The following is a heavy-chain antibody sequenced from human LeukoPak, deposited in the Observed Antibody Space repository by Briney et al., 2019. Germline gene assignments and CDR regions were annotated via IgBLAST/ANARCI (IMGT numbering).Heavy chain of an antibody. V-gene: IGHV3-30*04. D-gene: IGHD3-22*01. CDR3: AKDDSGNEAPFDY. CDR1: GCTFSYYT. Sequence: GRSLRLSCAASGCTFSYYTMHWVRQAPGKGLEWVAVISYDGTNKYYADSVKGRFTISRDNSKNTLHLQMNSLRAEDTAVYYCAKDDSGNEAPFDYWGQGTLVTVSS. CDR2: ISYDGTNK. J-gene: IGHJ4*02.